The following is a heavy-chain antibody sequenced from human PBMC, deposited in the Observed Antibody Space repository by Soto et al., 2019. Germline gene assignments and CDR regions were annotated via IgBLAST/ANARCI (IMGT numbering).Heavy chain of an antibody. CDR1: GYPVTAYY. CDR3: SRGGGVGVAGSAAFDM. D-gene: IGHD3-3*01. J-gene: IGHJ3*02. CDR2: INPATGAA. Sequence: QLHLVQSGAVVKKPGASVTVSCSASGYPVTAYYMHWVRQAPGRGLEWMGGINPATGAAKYTQTSHGRVTMTRDTSTITVFMELSGLASEDTAVFYCSRGGGVGVAGSAAFDMWGQGTLVTVSS. V-gene: IGHV1-2*02.